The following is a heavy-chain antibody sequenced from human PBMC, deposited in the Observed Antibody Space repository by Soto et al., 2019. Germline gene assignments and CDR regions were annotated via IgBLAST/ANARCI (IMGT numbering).Heavy chain of an antibody. Sequence: WSLRLSCAASGFTFSTYWMNWVRQTPGKGLMWVSRISPDGSNRGYADSVEGRFTVSRDNAKNTLYLQMHSLRAEDTAMYYCASWGHIPPVSPTELDHWGEGTLVTVSS. CDR3: ASWGHIPPVSPTELDH. CDR1: GFTFSTYW. D-gene: IGHD3-16*01. J-gene: IGHJ4*02. V-gene: IGHV3-74*01. CDR2: ISPDGSNR.